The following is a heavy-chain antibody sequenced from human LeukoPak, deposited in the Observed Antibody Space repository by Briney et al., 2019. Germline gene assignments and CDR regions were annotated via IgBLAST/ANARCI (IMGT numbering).Heavy chain of an antibody. J-gene: IGHJ4*02. V-gene: IGHV3-33*06. CDR2: IWYDGSNK. CDR1: GFTFSNYG. CDR3: AKVGDYYDSSDY. Sequence: PGRSLRLSCAASGFTFSNYGMHWVRQAPGKGLEWVAVIWYDGSNKYYTDSVKGRFTISRDNSKNTLYLQMNSLRAEDTAVYYCAKVGDYYDSSDYWGQGTLVTVSS. D-gene: IGHD3-22*01.